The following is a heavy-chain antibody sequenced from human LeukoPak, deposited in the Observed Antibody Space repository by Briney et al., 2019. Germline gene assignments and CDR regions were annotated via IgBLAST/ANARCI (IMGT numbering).Heavy chain of an antibody. Sequence: GGSLRLSCAASGFTVSSNYMSWVRQAPGTGLEWFSAITGSGGDTYYSDSVKGRFIISRDNSKNSLYLHMNSLRAEDTAVYHCAKGSSASRPYYFDYWGQGTLVTVSS. CDR3: AKGSSASRPYYFDY. D-gene: IGHD2-2*01. V-gene: IGHV3-23*01. CDR2: ITGSGGDT. CDR1: GFTVSSNY. J-gene: IGHJ4*02.